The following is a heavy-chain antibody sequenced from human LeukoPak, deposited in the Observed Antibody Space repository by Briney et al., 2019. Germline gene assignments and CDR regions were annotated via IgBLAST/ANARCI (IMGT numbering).Heavy chain of an antibody. CDR2: ISHSGST. Sequence: SGTLSLTCAVSGGSISSRNWWTWVRQPPGKGLEWIGEISHSGSTNYNPSLKSRVAISVDKSKNQFSLKLSSVTAADTAVYYCARGYSSGSLFDYWGQGTLVTVSS. CDR1: GGSISSRNW. D-gene: IGHD6-19*01. V-gene: IGHV4-4*02. J-gene: IGHJ4*02. CDR3: ARGYSSGSLFDY.